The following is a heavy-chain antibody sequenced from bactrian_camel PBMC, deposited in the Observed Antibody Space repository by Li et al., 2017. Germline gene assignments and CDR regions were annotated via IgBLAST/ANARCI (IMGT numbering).Heavy chain of an antibody. V-gene: IGHV3S44*01. CDR3: AAGPADLSDLALNLDPDEYNY. J-gene: IGHJ4*01. CDR2: MIDGDVRT. Sequence: VQLVESGGGSVQAGGSLRLSCSISGYPYLRKSVGWFRQEAGKEREGVAMIDGDVRTTFADSVKGRFSISKDNAANTYYLQMDSLRPEDSAMYYCAAGPADLSDLALNLDPDEYNYWGQGTQVTVS. D-gene: IGHD1*01. CDR1: GYPYLRKS.